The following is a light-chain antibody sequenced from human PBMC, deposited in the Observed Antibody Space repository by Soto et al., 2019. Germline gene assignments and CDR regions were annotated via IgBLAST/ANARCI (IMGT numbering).Light chain of an antibody. CDR1: SSNIGAGYD. V-gene: IGLV1-40*01. CDR2: DNS. CDR3: QSYDSSLSVVV. Sequence: QSVLTQPPSVSAAPGQRVTISCSGSSSNIGAGYDVHWYQQLPGTAPKLLIFDNSNRPSGVPDRFSGSKSGTSASLAITGLQAEDEADYYCQSYDSSLSVVVFGGGTQLTV. J-gene: IGLJ2*01.